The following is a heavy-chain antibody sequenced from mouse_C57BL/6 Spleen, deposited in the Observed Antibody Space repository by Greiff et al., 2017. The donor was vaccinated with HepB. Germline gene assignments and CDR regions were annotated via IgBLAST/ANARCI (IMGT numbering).Heavy chain of an antibody. J-gene: IGHJ4*01. V-gene: IGHV1-15*01. D-gene: IGHD1-1*01. CDR2: IDPETGGT. Sequence: VQLQQSGAELVRPGASVTLSCKASGYTFTDYEMHWVKQTPVHGLEWIGAIDPETGGTAYNQKFKGKAILTADKSSSTAYMELRSLTSEDSAVYYCTRVQIYYYGSSSSMDYWGQGTSVTVSS. CDR3: TRVQIYYYGSSSSMDY. CDR1: GYTFTDYE.